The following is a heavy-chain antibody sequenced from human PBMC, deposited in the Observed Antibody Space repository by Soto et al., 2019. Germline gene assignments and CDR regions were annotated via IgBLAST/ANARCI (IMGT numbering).Heavy chain of an antibody. CDR1: GGSFSGYY. CDR3: ARAKRVNYYGSGSYRY. Sequence: QVQLQQWGAGLLKPSETLSLTCAVYGGSFSGYYWSWIRQPPGKGLEWIGEINHSGSTNYNPSLKSSVTISVDTSKNQFALKLSSVTAADTAVYYCARAKRVNYYGSGSYRYWGQGTLVTVSS. J-gene: IGHJ4*02. CDR2: INHSGST. V-gene: IGHV4-34*01. D-gene: IGHD3-10*01.